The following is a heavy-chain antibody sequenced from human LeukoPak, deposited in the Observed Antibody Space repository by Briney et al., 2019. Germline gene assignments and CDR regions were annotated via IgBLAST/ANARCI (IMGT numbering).Heavy chain of an antibody. V-gene: IGHV3-30*18. Sequence: GGSLRLSCAASGFTFSSYGMHWVRQAPGKGLEWVAVISYDGSNKYYADSVKGRFAISRDNSKNTPYLQMNSLRAEDTAVYYCAKDVVAWGQGTLVTVSS. J-gene: IGHJ5*02. CDR2: ISYDGSNK. D-gene: IGHD2-2*01. CDR1: GFTFSSYG. CDR3: AKDVVA.